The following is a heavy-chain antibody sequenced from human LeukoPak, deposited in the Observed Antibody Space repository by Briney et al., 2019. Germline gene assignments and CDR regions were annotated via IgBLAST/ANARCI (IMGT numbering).Heavy chain of an antibody. J-gene: IGHJ2*01. CDR1: GYSISSGYY. CDR3: ASFPYYDSSGYYLSVGYFDL. Sequence: SETLSLTCTVSGYSISSGYYWGWIRQPPGKGLEWIGSIYHSGSTNYNPSLKSRVTISVDKSKNQFSLKLSSVTAADTAVYYCASFPYYDSSGYYLSVGYFDLWGRGTLVTVSS. D-gene: IGHD3-22*01. V-gene: IGHV4-38-2*02. CDR2: IYHSGST.